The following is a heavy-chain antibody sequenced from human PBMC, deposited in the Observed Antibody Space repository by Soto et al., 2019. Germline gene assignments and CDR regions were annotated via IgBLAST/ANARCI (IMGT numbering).Heavy chain of an antibody. CDR3: AKDRTIASRNFDS. D-gene: IGHD6-6*01. V-gene: IGHV3-23*01. Sequence: PGGSLRLSCAASGFTFSSYAMSWVRQAPGKGLEWVSSISGSVGSTFYADSVKGRFTISRDNSMNTLYLQMNSLRAEDTAVYYCAKDRTIASRNFDSWGQGALVTVSS. J-gene: IGHJ4*02. CDR1: GFTFSSYA. CDR2: ISGSVGST.